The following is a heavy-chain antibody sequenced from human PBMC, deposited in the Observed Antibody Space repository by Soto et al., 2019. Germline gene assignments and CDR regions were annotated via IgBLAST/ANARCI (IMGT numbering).Heavy chain of an antibody. CDR2: INAGNGNT. CDR1: GYTFTIYA. D-gene: IGHD4-4*01. Sequence: ASVKVSCKASGYTFTIYAMHWVRQAPGRRLEWMGWINAGNGNTKYPQKFQGRVTITRDTSASTAYMELSSLRSEDTAVYYCAGVTTTKSKPNYYYYMDVWGKGTTVTVSS. J-gene: IGHJ6*03. V-gene: IGHV1-3*01. CDR3: AGVTTTKSKPNYYYYMDV.